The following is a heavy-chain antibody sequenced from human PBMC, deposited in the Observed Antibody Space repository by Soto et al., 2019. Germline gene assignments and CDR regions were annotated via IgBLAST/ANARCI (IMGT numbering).Heavy chain of an antibody. V-gene: IGHV3-74*01. J-gene: IGHJ4*02. CDR2: IYFDGIKT. Sequence: EVQLVESGGGVVQPGGSLRLSCTASGFTFNTHWMHWVRQAPGKGLVWVSRIYFDGIKTNYADSVKGRLTVSRDNAKKTVYLHVNTLRDEDTDVYYCARGSAMGVDYWGQGTLVTVSS. D-gene: IGHD1-26*01. CDR1: GFTFNTHW. CDR3: ARGSAMGVDY.